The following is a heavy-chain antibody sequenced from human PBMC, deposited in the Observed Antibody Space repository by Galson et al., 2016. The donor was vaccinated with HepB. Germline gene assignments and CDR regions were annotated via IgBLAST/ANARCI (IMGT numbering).Heavy chain of an antibody. CDR3: ARDWWGDY. CDR1: GFTFSTYW. J-gene: IGHJ4*02. V-gene: IGHV3-7*04. D-gene: IGHD2-15*01. CDR2: IQGDGTKI. Sequence: SLRLSCAASGFTFSTYWMNWVRQAPGKGLEWVANIQGDGTKIYYVDSVKGRFTISRDNAKNSLNLQMNSLRAEDTAVYYCARDWWGDYWGQGVLVTVSS.